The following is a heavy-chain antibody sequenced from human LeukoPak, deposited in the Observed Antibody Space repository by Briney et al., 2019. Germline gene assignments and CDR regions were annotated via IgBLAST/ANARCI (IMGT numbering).Heavy chain of an antibody. CDR1: GYTFTRQD. J-gene: IGHJ4*02. V-gene: IGHV1-8*01. CDR2: TNPNSANT. CDR3: ARGRGWRYCSGGSCYGKDY. D-gene: IGHD2-15*01. Sequence: ASEQVSRKAYGYTFTRQDINCLRQAPGQGLECMGWTNPNSANTGYAQKFQRRVTMTRNTSISTAYMELSSLRSEDTAVYYCARGRGWRYCSGGSCYGKDYWGQGTLVTVSS.